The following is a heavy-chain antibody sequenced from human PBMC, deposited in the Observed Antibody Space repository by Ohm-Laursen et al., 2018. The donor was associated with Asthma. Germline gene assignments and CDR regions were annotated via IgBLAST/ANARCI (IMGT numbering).Heavy chain of an antibody. D-gene: IGHD6-6*01. J-gene: IGHJ4*02. Sequence: SLRLSCAASGFTFSSYAMHWVRQAPGKGLEWVAVISYDGSNKYYADSVKGRFTISRDNSKNTLYLQMNSLRAEDTAVYYCAREAPYSSSPFFDYWGRGTLVTVSS. CDR2: ISYDGSNK. V-gene: IGHV3-30-3*01. CDR1: GFTFSSYA. CDR3: AREAPYSSSPFFDY.